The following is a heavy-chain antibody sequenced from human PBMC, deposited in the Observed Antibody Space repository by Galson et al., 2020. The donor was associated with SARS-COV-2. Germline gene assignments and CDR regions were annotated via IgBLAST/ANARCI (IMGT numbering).Heavy chain of an antibody. D-gene: IGHD3-16*01. J-gene: IGHJ6*02. CDR3: AREEGGSYDYGMDV. Sequence: SETLSLTCTVSGGSISSGSYYWSWIRQPAGKGLEWIGRIYTSGSTNYNPSLKSRVTISVDTSKNQFSLKLSSVTAADTAVYYCAREEGGSYDYGMDVWGQGTTVTVSS. CDR2: IYTSGST. CDR1: GGSISSGSYY. V-gene: IGHV4-61*02.